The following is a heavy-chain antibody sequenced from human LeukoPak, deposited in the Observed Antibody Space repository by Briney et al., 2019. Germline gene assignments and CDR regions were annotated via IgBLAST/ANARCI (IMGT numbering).Heavy chain of an antibody. Sequence: GGSLRLSCAASGFTFSSYGMHWVRQAPGKGLEWVAVISYDGSNKYYADSVKGRFTISRDNSKNTLYLQMNSLRAEDTAVYYCAKGYGSGSPPLWYFDLWGRGTLVTVSS. J-gene: IGHJ2*01. CDR1: GFTFSSYG. CDR3: AKGYGSGSPPLWYFDL. V-gene: IGHV3-30*18. CDR2: ISYDGSNK. D-gene: IGHD3-10*01.